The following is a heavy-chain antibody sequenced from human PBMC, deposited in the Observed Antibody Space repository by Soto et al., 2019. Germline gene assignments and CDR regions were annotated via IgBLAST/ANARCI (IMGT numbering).Heavy chain of an antibody. CDR3: ARDLIAVAGTPFDY. Sequence: SQTLSLTFAISGDSVSSNSAAWNWIRQSPSRGLEWLGRTYYRSKWYNDCAVSVKSRITINPDTSKNQFSLQLNSVTPEDTAVYYCARDLIAVAGTPFDYWGQGTLVTVSS. D-gene: IGHD6-19*01. CDR2: TYYRSKWYN. CDR1: GDSVSSNSAA. J-gene: IGHJ4*02. V-gene: IGHV6-1*01.